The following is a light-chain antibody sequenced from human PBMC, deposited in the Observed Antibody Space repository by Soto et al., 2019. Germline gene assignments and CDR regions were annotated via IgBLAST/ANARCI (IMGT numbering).Light chain of an antibody. V-gene: IGKV3-15*01. Sequence: EIVLTQSQCTSSLSPGERETLSCRASQSVSSYLAWYQQRPGQAPRLLIHDASTRATGIPARFSGSGSGTEFILTISSVESEDFAIYYCQQYDIWPPYTFVQGTKVDIK. CDR1: QSVSSY. J-gene: IGKJ2*01. CDR3: QQYDIWPPYT. CDR2: DAS.